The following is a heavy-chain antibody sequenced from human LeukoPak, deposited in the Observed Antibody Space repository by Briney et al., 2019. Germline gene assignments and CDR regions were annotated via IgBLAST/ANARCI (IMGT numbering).Heavy chain of an antibody. V-gene: IGHV3-74*03. Sequence: SGGSLRLSCAASGFTFSSSWVLWVRQAPGKGLMWVSHIDGDGSGIAYADSVKGRFTISRDNTRNTLYLQMNSLRAEDTAIYYCSTGGSYAYWGQGTLVTVSS. D-gene: IGHD1-26*01. J-gene: IGHJ4*02. CDR2: IDGDGSGI. CDR3: STGGSYAY. CDR1: GFTFSSSW.